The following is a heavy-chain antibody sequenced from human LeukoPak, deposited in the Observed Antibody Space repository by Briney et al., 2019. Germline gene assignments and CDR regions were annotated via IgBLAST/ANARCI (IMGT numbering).Heavy chain of an antibody. CDR1: GFTFSSYN. Sequence: GGSLRLSCAASGFTFSSYNKNWVRHAPGEGLEWVSSITSGSSYIYYADSVKGRFTISRDNAKNSLYLQMNSLRVEDTAVYYCARDPDVFLRVNFDYWGHGTLVTVSS. CDR2: ITSGSSYI. D-gene: IGHD1-14*01. V-gene: IGHV3-21*01. CDR3: ARDPDVFLRVNFDY. J-gene: IGHJ4*01.